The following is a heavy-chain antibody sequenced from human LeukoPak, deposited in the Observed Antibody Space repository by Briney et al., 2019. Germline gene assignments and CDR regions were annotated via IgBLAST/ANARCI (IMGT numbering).Heavy chain of an antibody. CDR3: ARSVTSYYFDY. CDR1: GGSISSYY. J-gene: IGHJ4*02. D-gene: IGHD2-21*02. Sequence: SSETLSLTCTVSGGSISSYYWHWIRQPPGKGLEWIGYISYNGNPNYNPSLKSRVTISEDASKNQFSLRLNSVTAADTAVYYCARSVTSYYFDYWGQGTLVTVSS. V-gene: IGHV4-59*01. CDR2: ISYNGNP.